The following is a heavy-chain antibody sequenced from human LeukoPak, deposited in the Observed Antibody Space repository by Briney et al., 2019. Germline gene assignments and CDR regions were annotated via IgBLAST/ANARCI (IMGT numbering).Heavy chain of an antibody. J-gene: IGHJ4*02. CDR2: IYYSGTT. CDR1: GGSISSSSYS. Sequence: SETLSLTCTVSGGSISSSSYSWGWIRQPPGKGLEWIGSIYYSGTTYYNPSLKSRVTISVDTSKIQFSLKLSSVAATDTAVYFCARLRFDFWSGYTHPYFDYWGQRTLVTVSS. D-gene: IGHD3-3*01. V-gene: IGHV4-39*01. CDR3: ARLRFDFWSGYTHPYFDY.